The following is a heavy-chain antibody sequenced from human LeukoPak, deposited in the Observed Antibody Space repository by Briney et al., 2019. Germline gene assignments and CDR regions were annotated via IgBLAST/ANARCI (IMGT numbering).Heavy chain of an antibody. J-gene: IGHJ1*01. CDR2: INHRGSP. CDR1: VGSFSVYY. D-gene: IGHD3-22*01. Sequence: SETLSLTCAVYVGSFSVYYWSWIRHPPGKGRECVGEINHRGSPKYNTSVKGRGTISVDKSKNQYSLKLSSVTAADTAVYYCARDALGYSSGYYSAEYFQHWGQGTLVTVSS. V-gene: IGHV4-34*01. CDR3: ARDALGYSSGYYSAEYFQH.